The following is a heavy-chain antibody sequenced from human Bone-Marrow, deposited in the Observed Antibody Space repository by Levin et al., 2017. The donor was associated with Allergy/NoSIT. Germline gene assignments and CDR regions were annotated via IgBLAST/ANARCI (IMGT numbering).Heavy chain of an antibody. CDR3: SRGGGYCMSISCLKHYNWFDP. D-gene: IGHD2-2*01. CDR2: IYSARGT. CDR1: GIAVSNNY. Sequence: HPGGSLRLSCAVSGIAVSNNYMTWLRLTPGKGLEWVSLIYSARGTYYADSVKGRFIISKDDSKNTVSLQMNSLRAEDTALYYCSRGGGYCMSISCLKHYNWFDPWGQGTLVTVSS. J-gene: IGHJ5*02. V-gene: IGHV3-66*01.